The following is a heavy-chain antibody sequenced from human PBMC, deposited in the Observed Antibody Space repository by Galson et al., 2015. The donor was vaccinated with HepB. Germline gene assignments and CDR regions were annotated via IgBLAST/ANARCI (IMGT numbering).Heavy chain of an antibody. V-gene: IGHV6-1*01. CDR1: GDSVSSNSAA. J-gene: IGHJ6*02. Sequence: CAISGDSVSSNSAAWNWIRQSPSRGLEWLGRTHYRSKWYNDYAVSVKSRITINPDTSKNQFSLQLNSVTPEDTAVYYCARDGSIAAAGIGASGMDVWGQGTTVTVSS. CDR3: ARDGSIAAAGIGASGMDV. CDR2: THYRSKWYN. D-gene: IGHD6-13*01.